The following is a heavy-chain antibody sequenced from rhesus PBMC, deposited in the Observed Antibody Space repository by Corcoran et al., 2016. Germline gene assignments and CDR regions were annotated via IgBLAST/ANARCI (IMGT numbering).Heavy chain of an antibody. CDR2: IIPSKGNT. D-gene: IGHD6-31*01. CDR1: GYTFTSYY. CDR3: ARDLWRLGGFCDY. V-gene: IGHV1S9*01. Sequence: QEQLVQSGAEVKKPGASVKLSCKASGYTFTSYYINWVRQAPGQVLEWMGWIIPSKGNTGYAQKFQGRVTMTRDTSTSTAYIELNSLRSEDTAVYYCARDLWRLGGFCDYGGQGVLVTVSS. J-gene: IGHJ4*01.